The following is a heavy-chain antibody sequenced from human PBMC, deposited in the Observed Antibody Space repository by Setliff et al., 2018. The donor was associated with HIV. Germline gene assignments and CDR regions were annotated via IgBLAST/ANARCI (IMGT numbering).Heavy chain of an antibody. CDR1: GFTFSRYE. J-gene: IGHJ4*02. V-gene: IGHV3-74*01. CDR3: ATNRRDCYSASCPLTS. D-gene: IGHD2-2*01. CDR2: IVSDGSGT. Sequence: PGGSLRLSCAASGFTFSRYEMNWVRQAPGKGPQWGARIVSDGSGTSHADAVKVRFTISRDNAKNTLFLQMNSLRAEDSAMYYCATNRRDCYSASCPLTSWGQGTLVTVSS.